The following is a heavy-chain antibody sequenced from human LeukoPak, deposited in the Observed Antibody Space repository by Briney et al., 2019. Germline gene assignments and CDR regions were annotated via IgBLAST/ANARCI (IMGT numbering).Heavy chain of an antibody. CDR1: GGSISSGDYY. Sequence: PSETLSLTCTVSGGSISSGDYYWSWIRQPPGKGLEWIGYIYYSGSTYYNPSLKSRVTISVDTSKNQFSLKLSSVTAADTAVYYCASAYYDSSSYYPPGYWGQGTLVTVSS. CDR2: IYYSGST. V-gene: IGHV4-30-4*08. J-gene: IGHJ4*02. D-gene: IGHD3-22*01. CDR3: ASAYYDSSSYYPPGY.